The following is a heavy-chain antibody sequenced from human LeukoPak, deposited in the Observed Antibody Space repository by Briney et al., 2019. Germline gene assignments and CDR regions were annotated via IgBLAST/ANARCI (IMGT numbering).Heavy chain of an antibody. CDR2: IIPIFGTA. J-gene: IGHJ4*02. CDR3: ARGLGAATKAGDY. CDR1: GGTFSSYA. D-gene: IGHD2-15*01. V-gene: IGHV1-69*05. Sequence: SLVKVSCKASGGTFSSYAISWVRQAPGQGLEWMGRIIPIFGTANYAQKFQGRVTITTDESTSTAYMELSSLRSEDTAVYYCARGLGAATKAGDYWGQGTLVTVSS.